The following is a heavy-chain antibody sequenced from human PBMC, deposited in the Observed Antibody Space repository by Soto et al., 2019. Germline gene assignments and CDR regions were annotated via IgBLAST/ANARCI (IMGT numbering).Heavy chain of an antibody. V-gene: IGHV4-34*01. CDR3: ARGSTYYYDSSGYSGVRRAFDI. D-gene: IGHD3-22*01. J-gene: IGHJ3*02. CDR1: GGSFSGYY. Sequence: PSETLSLTCAVYGGSFSGYYWSWIRQPPGKGLEWIGEINHSGSTNYNPSLKSRVTISVDTSKNQFSLKLSSVTAADTAVYYCARGSTYYYDSSGYSGVRRAFDIWGQGTMVTVSS. CDR2: INHSGST.